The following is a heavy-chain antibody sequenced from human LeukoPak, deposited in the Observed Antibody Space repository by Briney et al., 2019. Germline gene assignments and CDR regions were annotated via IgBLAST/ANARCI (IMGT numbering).Heavy chain of an antibody. D-gene: IGHD5-18*01. Sequence: PGGSLRLSCAASGFTFSSYEMNWVRQAPGKGLEWVSYISSSGSSIYYADSVKGRFTISRDNAKNSLYLQMNSLRAEDTAVYYCAKGANSYGPVYFDYWGQGTLVTVSS. V-gene: IGHV3-48*03. CDR2: ISSSGSSI. J-gene: IGHJ4*02. CDR1: GFTFSSYE. CDR3: AKGANSYGPVYFDY.